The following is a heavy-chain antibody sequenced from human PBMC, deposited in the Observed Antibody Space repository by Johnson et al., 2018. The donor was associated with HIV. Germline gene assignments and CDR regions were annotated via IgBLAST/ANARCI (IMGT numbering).Heavy chain of an antibody. J-gene: IGHJ3*02. Sequence: VQLVESGGGVVQPGRSLRLSCAASGFTFSSYSLHWVRQAPGKGLEWVAVTSYDGGNKYYADSVKGRFTISRDNSKNTLYLQMNSLRAEDTAVYYCAKALGELKRYDAFDIWGHGTMVTVSS. D-gene: IGHD3-10*01. CDR1: GFTFSSYS. CDR3: AKALGELKRYDAFDI. V-gene: IGHV3-30*04. CDR2: TSYDGGNK.